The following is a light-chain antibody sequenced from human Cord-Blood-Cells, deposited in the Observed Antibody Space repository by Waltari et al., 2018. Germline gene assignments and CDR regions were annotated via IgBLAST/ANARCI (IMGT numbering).Light chain of an antibody. CDR2: EGS. V-gene: IGLV2-23*01. CDR3: CSYAGSSTPV. Sequence: QSALTQPASVSGSPGQSITISCTGTSSDVGSDTLVSWYQQHPGKAPKPMIYEGSKRPSGVSNRFSGSKSGNTASLTISGLQAEDWADYYCCSYAGSSTPVFGGGTKLTVL. J-gene: IGLJ3*02. CDR1: SSDVGSDTL.